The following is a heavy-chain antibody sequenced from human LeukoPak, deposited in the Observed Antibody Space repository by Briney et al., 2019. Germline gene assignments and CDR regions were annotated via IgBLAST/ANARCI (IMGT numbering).Heavy chain of an antibody. CDR1: NHSISSGYY. CDR2: IDHSGST. D-gene: IGHD6-13*01. CDR3: ARGWAAAGHGSSLDY. Sequence: PSETLSLTYTVSNHSISSGYYWGWIRQPPGKGLEWIGSIDHSGSTYYNPSLKSRVTISVDTSKNQFSLKLSSVTAADTAVYYCARGWAAAGHGSSLDYWGQGTLVTVSS. J-gene: IGHJ4*02. V-gene: IGHV4-38-2*02.